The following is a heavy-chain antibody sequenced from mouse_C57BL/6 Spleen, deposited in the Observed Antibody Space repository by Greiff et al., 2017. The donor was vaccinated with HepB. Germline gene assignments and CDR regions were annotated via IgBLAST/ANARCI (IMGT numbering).Heavy chain of an antibody. V-gene: IGHV5-9*01. J-gene: IGHJ3*01. Sequence: EVKLQESGGGLVKPGGSLKLSCAASGFTFSSYTMSWVRQTPEKRLEWVATISGGGGNTYYPDSVKGRFTISRDNAKNTLYLQMSSLRSEDTALYYCARPYGSSLPWFAYWGQGTLVTVSA. CDR1: GFTFSSYT. CDR2: ISGGGGNT. CDR3: ARPYGSSLPWFAY. D-gene: IGHD1-1*01.